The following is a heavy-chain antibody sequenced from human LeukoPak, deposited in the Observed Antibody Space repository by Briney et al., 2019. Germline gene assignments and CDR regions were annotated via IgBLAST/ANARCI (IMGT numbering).Heavy chain of an antibody. CDR1: GYAFTYYY. D-gene: IGHD3-9*01. Sequence: ASVKVSCKASGYAFTYYYIHWVRQAPGQGLEWMGIINPSGGRTTYAQKFQGRVTMTRDTSTSAVYMELSGLRSEDTAVYYCARDYDILTGYYSFDYWGQGTLVTVSS. CDR2: INPSGGRT. CDR3: ARDYDILTGYYSFDY. V-gene: IGHV1-46*01. J-gene: IGHJ4*02.